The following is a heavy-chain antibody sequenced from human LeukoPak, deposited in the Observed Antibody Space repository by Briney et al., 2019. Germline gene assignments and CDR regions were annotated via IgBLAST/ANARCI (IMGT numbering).Heavy chain of an antibody. D-gene: IGHD2-2*02. Sequence: ASVKVSCKSSGYTFTSYYMHWVRQAPGQGLEWMGWINPNSGGTNYAQKFQGRVTMTRDTSISTAYMELSRLRSDDTAVYYCARTEVVCSSTSCYTIPFDYWGQGTLVTVSS. J-gene: IGHJ4*02. CDR2: INPNSGGT. V-gene: IGHV1-2*02. CDR1: GYTFTSYY. CDR3: ARTEVVCSSTSCYTIPFDY.